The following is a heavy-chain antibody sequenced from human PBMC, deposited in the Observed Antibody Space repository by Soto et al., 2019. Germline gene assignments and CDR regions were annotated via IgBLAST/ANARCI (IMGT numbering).Heavy chain of an antibody. CDR3: AILSSSWFEIDY. CDR1: GGTFSSYA. V-gene: IGHV1-69*13. D-gene: IGHD6-13*01. J-gene: IGHJ4*02. CDR2: IIPIFGTA. Sequence: GASVKVSCKACGGTFSSYAISWVRQAPGQGLEWMGGIIPIFGTANYAQKFQGRVTITADESTSTAYMELSSLRSEDTAVYYCAILSSSWFEIDYWGQGTLVTVSS.